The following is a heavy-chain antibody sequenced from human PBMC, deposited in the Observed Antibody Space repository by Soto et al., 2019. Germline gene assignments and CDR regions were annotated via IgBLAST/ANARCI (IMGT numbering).Heavy chain of an antibody. Sequence: GSLRLSCAASGFTFSDYWMTWVRQAPGKGLEWVANIKKDGGEKYYVDSVKGRFTISRDNAKNSVSLQMSSLRAEDTAIYYCVRTGTTHYLGQGTLVTVSS. J-gene: IGHJ4*02. CDR3: VRTGTTHY. D-gene: IGHD1-1*01. CDR2: IKKDGGEK. CDR1: GFTFSDYW. V-gene: IGHV3-7*05.